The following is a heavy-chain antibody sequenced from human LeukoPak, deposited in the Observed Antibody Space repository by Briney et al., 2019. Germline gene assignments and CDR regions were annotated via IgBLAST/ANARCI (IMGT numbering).Heavy chain of an antibody. J-gene: IGHJ4*02. CDR1: GFTFNSYG. V-gene: IGHV3-23*01. CDR2: ISGSGGST. Sequence: GGSLRLSCASSGFTFNSYGMHWVRQAPGKGLEWVSAISGSGGSTYYADSVKGRFTISRDNSKNTLYLQMNSLRAEDTAVYYCAKVDDSSGYYGIDYWGQGTLVTVSS. D-gene: IGHD3-22*01. CDR3: AKVDDSSGYYGIDY.